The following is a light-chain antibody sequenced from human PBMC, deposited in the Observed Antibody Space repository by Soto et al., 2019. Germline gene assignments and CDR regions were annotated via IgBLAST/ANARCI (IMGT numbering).Light chain of an antibody. Sequence: AIQMTQSPSSLSASVGDRFTISCRASQGIRNDLAWYQQKPGRAPKLLIFAASNLQSGVPSRFSGSGSGTDFTLTINSLQPEDYATYYCQQFHSFPITFGQGTRLEIK. CDR3: QQFHSFPIT. V-gene: IGKV1-6*01. CDR1: QGIRND. CDR2: AAS. J-gene: IGKJ5*01.